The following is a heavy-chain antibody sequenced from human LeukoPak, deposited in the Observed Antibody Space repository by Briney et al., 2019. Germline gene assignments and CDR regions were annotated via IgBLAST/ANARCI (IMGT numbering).Heavy chain of an antibody. CDR1: GFTFSSYG. D-gene: IGHD4-17*01. V-gene: IGHV3-33*01. Sequence: GGSLRLSCAASGFTFSSYGMHRVRQAPGKGLEWVAVIWYDGSNKYYADSVKGRFTISRDNSKNTLYLQMNSLRAEDTAVYYCARDGGAAETVTPDYWGQGTLVTVSS. J-gene: IGHJ4*02. CDR3: ARDGGAAETVTPDY. CDR2: IWYDGSNK.